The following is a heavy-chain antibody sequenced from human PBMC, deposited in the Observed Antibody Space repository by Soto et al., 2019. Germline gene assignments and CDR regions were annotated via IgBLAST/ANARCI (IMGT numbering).Heavy chain of an antibody. J-gene: IGHJ6*02. CDR2: IAYDGSNT. V-gene: IGHV3-30*18. D-gene: IGHD6-19*01. CDR1: GFTFNSYG. Sequence: GGSLRLSCAASGFTFNSYGMHWVRQAPGKGLEWVAVIAYDGSNTYYADSVKGRFTISRDNSKNTLYLQLNSLRAEDTAVYYCVKEGGGLAGAYYDMDVWGQGTTVTVSS. CDR3: VKEGGGLAGAYYDMDV.